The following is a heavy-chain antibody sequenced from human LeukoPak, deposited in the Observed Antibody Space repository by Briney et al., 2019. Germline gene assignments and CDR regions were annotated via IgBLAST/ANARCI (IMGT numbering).Heavy chain of an antibody. V-gene: IGHV4-39*01. CDR3: ARLVATIRELDY. CDR1: GGSISSSSYY. Sequence: PSETLPLTCTVSGGSISSSSYYWGWIRQPPGKGLEWIGSIYYSGSTYYNPSLKSRVTISVDTSKNQFSLKLSSVTAADTAVYYCARLVATIRELDYWGQGTLVTVSS. CDR2: IYYSGST. D-gene: IGHD5-12*01. J-gene: IGHJ4*02.